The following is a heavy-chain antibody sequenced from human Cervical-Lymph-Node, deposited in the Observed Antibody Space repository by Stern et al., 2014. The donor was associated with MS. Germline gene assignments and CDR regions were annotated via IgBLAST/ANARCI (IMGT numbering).Heavy chain of an antibody. CDR1: GGSISSTNW. J-gene: IGHJ6*02. CDR2: IYHSGIS. Sequence: VQLVESGPGLVKPSGTLSLTCAVSGGSISSTNWWSWVRQPPGKGLEWIGEIYHSGISNYTPSLKSRVIISVDESKNQFSLKLSSVTAADTAVYYCARAGDSGYYFHYYGMDVWGQGTTVTVSS. V-gene: IGHV4-4*02. CDR3: ARAGDSGYYFHYYGMDV. D-gene: IGHD2-21*02.